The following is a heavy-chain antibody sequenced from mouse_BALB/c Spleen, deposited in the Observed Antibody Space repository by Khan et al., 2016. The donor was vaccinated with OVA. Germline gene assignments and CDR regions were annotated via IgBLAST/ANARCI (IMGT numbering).Heavy chain of an antibody. CDR1: GYSITSEYA. Sequence: VQLQESGPGLVKPSLSLSLTCTVTGYSITSEYAWNWIRQFSGNKLEWMGYIDYSGNTRFNPSLKSRTSITRDTFKNQFFLQLNSVTAEDTATYYCARKDYYDYDPFPYWGQGTLVTVSA. CDR2: IDYSGNT. CDR3: ARKDYYDYDPFPY. J-gene: IGHJ3*01. V-gene: IGHV3-2*02. D-gene: IGHD2-4*01.